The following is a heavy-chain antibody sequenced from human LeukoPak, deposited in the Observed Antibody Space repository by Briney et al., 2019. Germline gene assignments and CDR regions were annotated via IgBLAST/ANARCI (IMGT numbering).Heavy chain of an antibody. CDR1: GFTFSSYA. CDR2: ISGSGGST. J-gene: IGHJ4*02. V-gene: IGHV3-23*01. D-gene: IGHD3-22*01. Sequence: GGSLRLSCAASGFTFSSYAMSWVRQAPGKGLEWVSGISGSGGSTYYADSVKGRFTISRDNSKNTLYLQMNSLRAEDTAVYYCAKISTKYYYDSSGYPPYWGQGTLVTVSS. CDR3: AKISTKYYYDSSGYPPY.